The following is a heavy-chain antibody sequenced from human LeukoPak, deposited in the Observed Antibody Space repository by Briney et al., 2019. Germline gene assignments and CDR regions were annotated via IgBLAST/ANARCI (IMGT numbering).Heavy chain of an antibody. CDR1: GGSISSYY. D-gene: IGHD3-10*01. J-gene: IGHJ6*02. V-gene: IGHV4-4*07. CDR2: IYTSGST. Sequence: SETLSLTCTVSGGSISSYYWSWLRQPAGKGLEWIGRIYTSGSTNYNPSLKSRVTMSVDTSKNQFSLKLSSVTAADTAVYYCARDKSVRGVIADYYYYGMDVWGQGTTVTVSS. CDR3: ARDKSVRGVIADYYYYGMDV.